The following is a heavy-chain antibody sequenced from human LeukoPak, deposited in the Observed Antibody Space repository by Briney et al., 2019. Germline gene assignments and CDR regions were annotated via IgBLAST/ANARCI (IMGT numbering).Heavy chain of an antibody. J-gene: IGHJ6*02. CDR2: IYHSGST. CDR3: ARVSLQKGYGMDV. Sequence: SETLSLTCAVSGGSISSGGYSWSWIRQPPGKGLEWIGYIYHSGSTYYNPSLKSRVTISVDRSKNQFSLKLSSVTAADTAAYYCARVSLQKGYGMDVWGQGTTVTVSS. D-gene: IGHD5-24*01. CDR1: GGSISSGGYS. V-gene: IGHV4-30-2*01.